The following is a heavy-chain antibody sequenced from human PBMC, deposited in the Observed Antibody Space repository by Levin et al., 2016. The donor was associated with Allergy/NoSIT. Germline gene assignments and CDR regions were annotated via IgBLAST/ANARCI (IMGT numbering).Heavy chain of an antibody. J-gene: IGHJ4*02. CDR1: GVNLNTDW. CDR3: TTDPISIYGVVY. D-gene: IGHD3-3*02. Sequence: GESLKISCAASGVNLNTDWMSWVRQAPGKGLECVGRIKNNVDGATVDYAAAVKGRFSISRDVSRNTLYLQMNSLTIEDTAVYYCTTDPISIYGVVYWGQGALVTVST. V-gene: IGHV3-15*01. CDR2: IKNNVDGATV.